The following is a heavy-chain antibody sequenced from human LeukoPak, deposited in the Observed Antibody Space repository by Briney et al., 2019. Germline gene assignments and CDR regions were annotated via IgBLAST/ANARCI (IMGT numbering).Heavy chain of an antibody. CDR2: IKQDGSEK. Sequence: GGSLRLSCAASGFTFSGVWMTCVRQAPGRGMAWVANIKQDGSEKYHVDSVRGRFTISRDNATNSLYLQLNSLRAEDTAVYYCARDLNYFAYWGQGTLVTVSS. J-gene: IGHJ4*02. CDR1: GFTFSGVW. CDR3: ARDLNYFAY. V-gene: IGHV3-7*04.